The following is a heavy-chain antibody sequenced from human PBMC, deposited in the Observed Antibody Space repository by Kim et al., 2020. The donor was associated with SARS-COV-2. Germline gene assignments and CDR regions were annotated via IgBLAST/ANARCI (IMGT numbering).Heavy chain of an antibody. D-gene: IGHD3-22*01. J-gene: IGHJ4*02. CDR3: ARASRYYYDSSGYYLKH. CDR1: GFTFSSYW. Sequence: GGSLRLSCAASGFTFSSYWMHWVRQAPGKGLVWVSRINSDGSSTSYADSVKGRFTISRDNAKNTLYLQMNSLRAEDTAVYYCARASRYYYDSSGYYLKHWGQGTLVTVSS. CDR2: INSDGSST. V-gene: IGHV3-74*01.